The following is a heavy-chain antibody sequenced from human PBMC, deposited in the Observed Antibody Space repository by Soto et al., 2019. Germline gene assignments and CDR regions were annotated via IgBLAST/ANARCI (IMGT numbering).Heavy chain of an antibody. V-gene: IGHV4-59*01. CDR2: IYYSGST. Sequence: SEALSLTCTVSGGSISSYHWSWIRQPPGKGLEWIGYIYYSGSTNYNPSLKSRVTISVDTSKNQFSLKLRSVTAADTAVYYCASQLCYSGYVSWFDSWAQGTLVTVS. D-gene: IGHD5-12*01. J-gene: IGHJ5*01. CDR1: GGSISSYH. CDR3: ASQLCYSGYVSWFDS.